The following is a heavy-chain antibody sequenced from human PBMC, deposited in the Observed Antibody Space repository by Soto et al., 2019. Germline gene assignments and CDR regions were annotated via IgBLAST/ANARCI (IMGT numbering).Heavy chain of an antibody. D-gene: IGHD2-15*01. V-gene: IGHV3-30*18. CDR1: GFIFSGYG. Sequence: QVQLVESGGGVVQPGRSLRLSCAASGFIFSGYGMHWVRRVPGKGREGVAVISYEGSNTYYAASVKARSTITRDNSKNTLYLQMNSLRPEDTAVYYCAKEVHCGGGSCSWSEGFDYWGQGTLLTVSS. J-gene: IGHJ4*02. CDR2: ISYEGSNT. CDR3: AKEVHCGGGSCSWSEGFDY.